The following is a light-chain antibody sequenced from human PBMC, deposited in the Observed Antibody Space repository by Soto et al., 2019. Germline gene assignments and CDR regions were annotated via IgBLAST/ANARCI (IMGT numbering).Light chain of an antibody. V-gene: IGLV2-14*01. CDR2: EVS. CDR1: SSDVGGYNY. J-gene: IGLJ2*01. CDR3: TSSTSSSTVV. Sequence: QSALTQPASVSGSPGQSITISCTGTSSDVGGYNYVSWYQHHPGKVPKLMIYEVSNRPSGVSNRFSGSKSGNTASLTISGPQAEDGADYYCTSSTSSSTVVFAGGTKVTVL.